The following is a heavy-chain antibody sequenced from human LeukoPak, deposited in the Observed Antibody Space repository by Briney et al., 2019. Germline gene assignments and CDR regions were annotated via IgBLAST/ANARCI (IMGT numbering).Heavy chain of an antibody. CDR3: ARANHYSDSIGYSLYYFDY. V-gene: IGHV3-23*01. Sequence: GGSLRLSCAASGFTFSSYGMSWVRQPPGKGLEWVSSISGSGGNTYYADSVKGRFTISRDNSKNTLYLQMNTLRAEDTAVYYCARANHYSDSIGYSLYYFDYWGQGTLVTVSS. J-gene: IGHJ4*02. CDR1: GFTFSSYG. CDR2: ISGSGGNT. D-gene: IGHD3-22*01.